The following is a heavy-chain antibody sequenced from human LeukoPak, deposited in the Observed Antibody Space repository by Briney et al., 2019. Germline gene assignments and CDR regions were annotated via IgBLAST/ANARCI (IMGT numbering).Heavy chain of an antibody. Sequence: VASVKVSCTASGGTFSSYAISWVRQAPGQGLEWMGGIIPIFGTANYAQKFQGRVTITADESTSTAYMELSSLRSEDTAVYYCAAVAHCGGDCYPYFDYWGQGTLVTVSS. D-gene: IGHD2-21*02. CDR1: GGTFSSYA. V-gene: IGHV1-69*13. CDR2: IIPIFGTA. J-gene: IGHJ4*02. CDR3: AAVAHCGGDCYPYFDY.